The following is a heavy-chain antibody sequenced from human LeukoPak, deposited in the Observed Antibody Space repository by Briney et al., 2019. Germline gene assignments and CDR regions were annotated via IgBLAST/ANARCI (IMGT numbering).Heavy chain of an antibody. J-gene: IGHJ4*02. V-gene: IGHV3-30*04. CDR3: AKGGKWDVTPFDY. CDR1: GFTFSSYA. D-gene: IGHD1-26*01. Sequence: GRSLRLSCAAPGFTFSSYAMHWVRQAPGKGLEWVAVISYDGSNKYYADSVKGRFTISRDNSKNTLYLQVNSLRAEDTAVYYCAKGGKWDVTPFDYWGQGTLVTVSS. CDR2: ISYDGSNK.